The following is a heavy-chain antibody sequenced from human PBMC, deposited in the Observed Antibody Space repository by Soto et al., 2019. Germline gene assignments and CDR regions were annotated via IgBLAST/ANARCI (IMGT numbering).Heavy chain of an antibody. CDR1: GGTFSSYT. J-gene: IGHJ4*02. CDR3: VCGYHSRPDL. CDR2: ILPLLDIA. D-gene: IGHD6-25*01. V-gene: IGHV1-69*02. Sequence: QVQLVQSGAEVKKPGSSVKVSCKASGGTFSSYTINWVRQTPGQGLEWMGRILPLLDIANYAQKFQGRVTNTAEKSTITAYLEPSRLTSEDKAVYYLVCGYHSRPDLWGQGTPVTVSS.